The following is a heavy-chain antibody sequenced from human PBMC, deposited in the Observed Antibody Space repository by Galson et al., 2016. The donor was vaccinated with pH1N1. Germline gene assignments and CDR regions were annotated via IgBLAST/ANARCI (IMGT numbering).Heavy chain of an antibody. Sequence: SVKVSCKASGYTITSYYFHWVRQAPGLGLQWMGVINPIGGMATYTQNFQDRLTMTVDASTSTVYMELTSLRSEDTAVYYCVRDLGRLRDFWGQGTLVTVSS. D-gene: IGHD1-26*01. CDR3: VRDLGRLRDF. CDR2: INPIGGMA. CDR1: GYTITSYY. J-gene: IGHJ4*02. V-gene: IGHV1-46*01.